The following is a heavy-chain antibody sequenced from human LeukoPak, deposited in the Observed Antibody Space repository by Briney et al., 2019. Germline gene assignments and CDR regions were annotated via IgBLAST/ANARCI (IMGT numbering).Heavy chain of an antibody. V-gene: IGHV3-21*01. CDR1: GFTFSSYS. CDR3: VRWAPLEFWSGYPRGGYYYYMDV. Sequence: PGGSLRLSCAASGFTFSSYSMNWVRQAPGKGLEWVSSISSSSSYIYYADSVKGRFTISRDNAKNSLYLQMNSLRAEDTAVYYCVRWAPLEFWSGYPRGGYYYYMDVWGKGTTVTVSS. D-gene: IGHD3-3*01. J-gene: IGHJ6*03. CDR2: ISSSSSYI.